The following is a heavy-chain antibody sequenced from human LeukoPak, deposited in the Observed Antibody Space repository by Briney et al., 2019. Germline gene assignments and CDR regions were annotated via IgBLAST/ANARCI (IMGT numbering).Heavy chain of an antibody. D-gene: IGHD6-13*01. J-gene: IGHJ6*02. Sequence: GGSLRLSCAASGFTFSDYYMSWIRQAPGKGLEWVAVISYDGSNKYYADSVKGRFTISRDNSKNTLYLQMNSLRAEDTAVYYCAKEIGSWFPYYYYYYGMDVWGQGTTVTVSS. CDR3: AKEIGSWFPYYYYYYGMDV. CDR2: ISYDGSNK. V-gene: IGHV3-30*18. CDR1: GFTFSDYY.